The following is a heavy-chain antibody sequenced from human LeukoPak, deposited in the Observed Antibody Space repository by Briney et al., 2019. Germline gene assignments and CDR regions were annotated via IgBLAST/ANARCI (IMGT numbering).Heavy chain of an antibody. CDR1: GGSISSGDYY. D-gene: IGHD5-18*01. CDR2: IYTSGST. CDR3: ARVGRYSYGSYYYYYMDV. J-gene: IGHJ6*03. Sequence: SETLSLTCTVSGGSISSGDYYWSWIRQPAGKGLEWIGRIYTSGSTNYNPSLKSRVTISVDTSKNQFSLKLSSVTAADTAVYYCARVGRYSYGSYYYYYMDVWGKGTTVTVSS. V-gene: IGHV4-61*02.